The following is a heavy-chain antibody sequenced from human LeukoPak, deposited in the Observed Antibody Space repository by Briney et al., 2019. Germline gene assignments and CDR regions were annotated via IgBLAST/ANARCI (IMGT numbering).Heavy chain of an antibody. Sequence: SETLSLTCTVSGGSISSYYWSWIRQPPGKGLEWIGYIYYSGSTNYNPSLKSRVTISVDTSKNQFSLKLSSVTAADTAVYYCARSVRWFDPWGQGTLVTVSS. CDR2: IYYSGST. D-gene: IGHD3-16*02. V-gene: IGHV4-59*01. J-gene: IGHJ5*02. CDR3: ARSVRWFDP. CDR1: GGSISSYY.